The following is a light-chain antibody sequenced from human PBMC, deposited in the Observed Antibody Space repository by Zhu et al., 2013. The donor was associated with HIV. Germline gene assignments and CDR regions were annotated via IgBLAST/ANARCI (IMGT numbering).Light chain of an antibody. CDR1: QSVSSN. CDR3: QQRST. J-gene: IGKJ3*01. CDR2: GAS. V-gene: IGKV3-15*01. Sequence: EIVMTQSPATLSVSPGEGVTLSCRASQSVSSNLAWYRQKPGQAPILLIYGASTRATGIPARFSGSGSGTDFTLTISSLEPEDFAVYYCQQRSTFGPGTKVDVK.